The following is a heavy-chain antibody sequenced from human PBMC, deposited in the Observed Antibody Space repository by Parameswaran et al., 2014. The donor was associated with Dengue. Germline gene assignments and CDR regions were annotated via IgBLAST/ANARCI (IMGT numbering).Heavy chain of an antibody. CDR2: ISSSSSYI. V-gene: IGHV3-21*01. D-gene: IGHD2-15*01. Sequence: WIRQPPGKGLEWVSSISSSSSYIYYADSVKGRFTISRDNAKNSLYLQINSLRAEDTAVYYCARDGFGRCSGGSCYPDYDAFDIWGQGTMVTVSS. CDR3: ARDGFGRCSGGSCYPDYDAFDI. J-gene: IGHJ3*02.